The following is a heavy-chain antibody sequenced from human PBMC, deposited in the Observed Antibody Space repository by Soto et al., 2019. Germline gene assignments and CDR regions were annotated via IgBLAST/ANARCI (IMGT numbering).Heavy chain of an antibody. V-gene: IGHV2-5*02. CDR3: ARPHDNSGSYFGYFDY. J-gene: IGHJ4*02. CDR1: GFSLSTIGVG. Sequence: QITLRESGPPLVKPTQTLTLTCTFSGFSLSTIGVGVGWICQPPGKALEWLALIYWDDDKRYSPSLKSRLAITKDTSKNQVVLTMTNVDPVDTATYYCARPHDNSGSYFGYFDYWGQGTLVTVSS. D-gene: IGHD3-22*01. CDR2: IYWDDDK.